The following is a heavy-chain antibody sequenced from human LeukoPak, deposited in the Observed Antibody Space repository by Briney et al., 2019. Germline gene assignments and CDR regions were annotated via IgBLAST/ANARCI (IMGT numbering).Heavy chain of an antibody. Sequence: PSETLSLTCTVSGGSISSSSYYWGWIRQPPGKGLEWIGSIFYSGNTYDNPSLKSRVTMSVDTSKNQFSLKLSSVTAADTAVYYRARDRYYYDSSARYFDYWGQGTLVTVSS. J-gene: IGHJ4*02. CDR2: IFYSGNT. V-gene: IGHV4-39*07. CDR1: GGSISSSSYY. D-gene: IGHD3-22*01. CDR3: ARDRYYYDSSARYFDY.